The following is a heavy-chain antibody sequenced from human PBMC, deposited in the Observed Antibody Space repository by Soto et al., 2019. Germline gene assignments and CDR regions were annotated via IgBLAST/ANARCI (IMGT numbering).Heavy chain of an antibody. CDR3: ARDLLIPAANSGMAV. J-gene: IGHJ6*02. D-gene: IGHD2-2*01. V-gene: IGHV1-18*04. Sequence: VKVSCKASGYTFTTYGISWGRQAPGQGLEWMGWISAYNGNTNYAQKLQGIVTMTTDTSTSTAYMELRSLRSDDTAVYYCARDLLIPAANSGMAVWGQGTTVTVSS. CDR2: ISAYNGNT. CDR1: GYTFTTYG.